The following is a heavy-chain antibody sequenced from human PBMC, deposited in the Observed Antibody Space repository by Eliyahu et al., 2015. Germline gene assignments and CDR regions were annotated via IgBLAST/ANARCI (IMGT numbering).Heavy chain of an antibody. J-gene: IGHJ4*02. V-gene: IGHV4-59*01. CDR2: IYYSGST. CDR3: ARALGYCSSTSCLYYFDY. CDR1: XGSIXSYY. Sequence: QVQLQESGPGLVKPSETLSLTCTVSXGSIXSYYWXWIXQPPGKGLEWIGYIYYSGSTNYNPXLKXRVTISVDTSKNQFSLKLSSVTAADTAVYYCARALGYCSSTSCLYYFDYWGQGTLVTVSS. D-gene: IGHD2-2*01.